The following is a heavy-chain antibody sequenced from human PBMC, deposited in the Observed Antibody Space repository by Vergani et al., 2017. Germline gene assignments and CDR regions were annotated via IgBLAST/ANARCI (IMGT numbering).Heavy chain of an antibody. D-gene: IGHD6-13*01. V-gene: IGHV5-51*03. CDR2: IYPGDSDT. Sequence: EVQLVQSGAEVKKPGESLKISCKGSGHSFTSYWIGWVRPMPGKGLVWMGIIYPGDSDTRYRPSFQGQVTISADKSISTAYLQWSSLKASDTAIYYCASQSRHSSGYDAFYIWGQGIMVTFSS. J-gene: IGHJ3*02. CDR1: GHSFTSYW. CDR3: ASQSRHSSGYDAFYI.